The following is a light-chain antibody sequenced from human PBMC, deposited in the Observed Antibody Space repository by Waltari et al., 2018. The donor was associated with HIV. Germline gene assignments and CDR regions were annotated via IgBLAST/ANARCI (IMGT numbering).Light chain of an antibody. CDR3: ASFTADNTVL. J-gene: IGLJ3*02. Sequence: AVTQPASVSGLPGQSTTISCTGGDSDFGLYNFVSWYQQHSGKPPKLILYDVDSRPSGVSDRFSGAISGNTASLTISELRAEDEAHYYCASFTADNTVLFGGGTEVTVL. CDR1: DSDFGLYNF. CDR2: DVD. V-gene: IGLV2-14*03.